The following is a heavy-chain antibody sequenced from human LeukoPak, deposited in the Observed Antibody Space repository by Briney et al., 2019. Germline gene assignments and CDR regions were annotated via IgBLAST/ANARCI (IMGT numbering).Heavy chain of an antibody. J-gene: IGHJ4*02. CDR2: IYYSGST. CDR1: GGSISSYY. Sequence: PSETLSLTCTVSGGSISSYYWSWIRQPPGKGLEWIGYIYYSGSTNYNPSLKSRVTISVDTSKNQFSLKLSSVTAADTAVYYCASTVAGPNYFDYWGRGTLVTVSS. D-gene: IGHD6-19*01. V-gene: IGHV4-59*01. CDR3: ASTVAGPNYFDY.